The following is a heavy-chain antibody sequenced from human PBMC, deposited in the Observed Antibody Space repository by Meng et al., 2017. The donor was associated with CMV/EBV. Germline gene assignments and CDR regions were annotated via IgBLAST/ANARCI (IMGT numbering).Heavy chain of an antibody. V-gene: IGHV3-30*02. D-gene: IGHD3-10*01. CDR1: GFTFSSYG. J-gene: IGHJ4*02. CDR3: ARDGNYYGSGSYYNPPGY. Sequence: GGSLRLSCAASGFTFSSYGMHWVRQAPGKGLEWVAFIRYDGSNKYYADSVKGRFTISRDNSKNTLYLQMNSLRAEDTAVYYCARDGNYYGSGSYYNPPGYWGQGTLVTVSS. CDR2: IRYDGSNK.